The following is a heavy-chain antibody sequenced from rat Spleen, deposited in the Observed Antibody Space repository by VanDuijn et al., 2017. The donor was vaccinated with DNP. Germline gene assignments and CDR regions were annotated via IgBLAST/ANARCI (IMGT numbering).Heavy chain of an antibody. Sequence: EVQLVESGGGLVQPGRSLKLSCVASGFTFTNYDMAWVRQAPTKGLEWVASINTNNDNTYYRDSVKGRFNVSRDSAKSTLYLQMDSLRSEDTATYYCARHELSHGPFDYWGQGVMVTVSS. CDR2: INTNNDNT. CDR3: ARHELSHGPFDY. J-gene: IGHJ2*01. CDR1: GFTFTNYD. V-gene: IGHV5-25*01.